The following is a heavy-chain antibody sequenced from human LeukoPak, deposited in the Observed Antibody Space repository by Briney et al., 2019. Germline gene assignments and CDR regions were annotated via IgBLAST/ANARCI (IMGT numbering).Heavy chain of an antibody. J-gene: IGHJ4*02. CDR1: GFTFSSYA. D-gene: IGHD6-6*01. V-gene: IGHV3-23*01. CDR3: AKALLYSSSSNYFDY. Sequence: RPGGSLRLSCAASGFTFSSYAMSRVRQAPGKGLEWVSAISGSGGSTYYADSVKGRFTISRDNSKNTLFLQMNSLRAEDTAVYYCAKALLYSSSSNYFDYWGQGTLVTVSS. CDR2: ISGSGGST.